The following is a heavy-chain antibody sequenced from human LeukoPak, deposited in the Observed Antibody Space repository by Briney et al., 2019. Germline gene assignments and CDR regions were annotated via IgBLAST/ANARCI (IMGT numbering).Heavy chain of an antibody. V-gene: IGHV1-2*02. CDR1: GYTFTSYY. J-gene: IGHJ6*03. D-gene: IGHD6-13*01. Sequence: ASVKVPCKASGYTFTSYYMHWVRQAPGQGLEWMGWINPNSGGTNYAQKFQGRVTMTRDTSISIAYMELSRLRSDDTAVYYCARGSPIHSSSWKGEGYYYYMDVWGKGTTVTISS. CDR2: INPNSGGT. CDR3: ARGSPIHSSSWKGEGYYYYMDV.